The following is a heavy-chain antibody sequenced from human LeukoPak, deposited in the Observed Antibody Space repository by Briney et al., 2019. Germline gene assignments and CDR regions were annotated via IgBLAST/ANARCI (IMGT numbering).Heavy chain of an antibody. V-gene: IGHV4-34*01. CDR3: ARVRGVNCSSTSCDFDY. J-gene: IGHJ4*02. D-gene: IGHD2-2*01. CDR1: GGSISSYY. CDR2: INHSGST. Sequence: PSETLSLTCTVSGGSISSYYWSWIRQPPGKGLEWIGEINHSGSTNYNPSLKSRVTISVDTSKNQFSLKLSSVTAADTAVYYCARVRGVNCSSTSCDFDYWGQGTLVTVSS.